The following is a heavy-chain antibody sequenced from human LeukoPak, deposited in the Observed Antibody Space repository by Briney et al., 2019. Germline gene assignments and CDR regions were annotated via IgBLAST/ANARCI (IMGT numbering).Heavy chain of an antibody. CDR3: ARAMRRRPDAFDI. J-gene: IGHJ3*02. Sequence: LSCPRGAGSISSYYGSWIRQPPGQDVEWIGYIYYSGSTNYNPSLKSRVTISVDTSKNQFSLKLSSVTAADTAVYYCARAMRRRPDAFDIWGQGTMVTVSS. CDR1: AGSISSYY. CDR2: IYYSGST. V-gene: IGHV4-59*13.